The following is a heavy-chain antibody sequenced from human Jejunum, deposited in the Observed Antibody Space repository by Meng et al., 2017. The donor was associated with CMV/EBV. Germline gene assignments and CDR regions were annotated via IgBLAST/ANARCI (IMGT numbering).Heavy chain of an antibody. J-gene: IGHJ4*02. Sequence: QVQLQESGPGLVKPSETLSLICTVSGGSINNYYWNWIRQSAGKGLEWIGRIYTSGSTNYNPSLQSRVTMSVDTSKNQFSLKLTSVTAADTAVYYCARGYSSDWYDYWGQGALVTVSS. CDR3: ARGYSSDWYDY. V-gene: IGHV4-4*07. CDR1: GGSINNYY. D-gene: IGHD6-19*01. CDR2: IYTSGST.